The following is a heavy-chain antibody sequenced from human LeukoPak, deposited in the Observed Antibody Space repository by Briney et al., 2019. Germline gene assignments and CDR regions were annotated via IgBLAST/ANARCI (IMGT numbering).Heavy chain of an antibody. D-gene: IGHD3-10*01. CDR1: GFTFSSYS. CDR2: ISSSGSYI. CDR3: ARAFGDGVDY. J-gene: IGHJ4*02. Sequence: GGSLRLSCAASGFTFSSYSMNWVRQAPGKGLEWVSSISSSGSYIYYADSVKGRFTISRDNAKNSLYLQMNSLRAEDTAVYYCARAFGDGVDYWGQGTLVTVSS. V-gene: IGHV3-21*01.